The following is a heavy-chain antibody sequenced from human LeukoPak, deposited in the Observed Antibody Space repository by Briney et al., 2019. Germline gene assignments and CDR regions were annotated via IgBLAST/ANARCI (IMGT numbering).Heavy chain of an antibody. CDR2: ISNDGSNT. CDR3: AKDHYWSIDY. CDR1: GFTFSSYW. D-gene: IGHD3-3*01. Sequence: PGGSLRLSCAASGFTFSSYWMHWVRQAPGKGLVWVSRISNDGSNTTYADSVKGRFTISRDNAKNTLYLQMNSLRAEDTGVYYCAKDHYWSIDYWGRGTLVTVSS. V-gene: IGHV3-74*01. J-gene: IGHJ4*02.